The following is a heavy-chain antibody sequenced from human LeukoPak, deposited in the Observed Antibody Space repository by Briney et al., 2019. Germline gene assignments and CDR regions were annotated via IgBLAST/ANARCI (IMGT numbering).Heavy chain of an antibody. V-gene: IGHV3-21*01. J-gene: IGHJ3*02. CDR2: IISSSSYI. CDR3: TRDNPYSESLAADDAFDI. Sequence: GGSLDLSFAASGFPFSTYSMHWVRRAPGKGREGVSSIISSSSYIYYADSVKGRFTISRDNAKNSLYLQMNSLRAEDTAVYYCTRDNPYSESLAADDAFDIWGQGTMVTVSS. D-gene: IGHD1-26*01. CDR1: GFPFSTYS.